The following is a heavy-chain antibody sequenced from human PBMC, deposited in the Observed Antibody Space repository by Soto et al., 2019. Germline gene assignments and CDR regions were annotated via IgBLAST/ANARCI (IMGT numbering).Heavy chain of an antibody. J-gene: IGHJ6*02. CDR2: VNPISGNT. Sequence: QEQLEQSGAEVKKPGASVKVSCKASGYSFTKYDFNWVRQATGQGLEWLGWVNPISGNTENAQNCQGRVTLTVNTSTSTAFMERSSLRSGDTAIYYCATSRINMIRGVFYYGLDVWGHGTTVTVSS. CDR3: ATSRINMIRGVFYYGLDV. CDR1: GYSFTKYD. D-gene: IGHD3-10*01. V-gene: IGHV1-8*01.